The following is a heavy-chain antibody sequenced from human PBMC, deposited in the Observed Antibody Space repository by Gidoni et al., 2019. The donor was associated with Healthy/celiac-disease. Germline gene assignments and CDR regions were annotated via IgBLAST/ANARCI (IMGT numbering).Heavy chain of an antibody. CDR1: GFDFSSYA. J-gene: IGHJ4*02. D-gene: IGHD3-22*01. V-gene: IGHV3-23*04. CDR3: AKLLISGYYYGDY. Sequence: EVQLVESGGGLVQTGGSLRLSCAASGFDFSSYAMSWVRQAPGKGLWWVSAISGSGGSTYYADSVKGRFTISRDNSKNTLYLQMNSLRAEDTAVYYCAKLLISGYYYGDYWGQGTLVTVSS. CDR2: ISGSGGST.